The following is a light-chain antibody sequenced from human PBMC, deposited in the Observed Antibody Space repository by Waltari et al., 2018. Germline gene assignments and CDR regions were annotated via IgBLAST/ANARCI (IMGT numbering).Light chain of an antibody. V-gene: IGKV2-30*02. CDR3: MQGTHWPWT. Sequence: DVVMTQSPLSLPVTLGQPASISCRSSQSLVHSDGNTYLNWFQQRQGQSPRRLIYKVANRDSGGPDRFSGSGSGTDFTLKISRVEAEDVGVYYCMQGTHWPWTFGQGTKVDIK. CDR2: KVA. CDR1: QSLVHSDGNTY. J-gene: IGKJ1*01.